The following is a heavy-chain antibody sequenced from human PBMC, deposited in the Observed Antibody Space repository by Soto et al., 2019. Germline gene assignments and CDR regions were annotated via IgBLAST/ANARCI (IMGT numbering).Heavy chain of an antibody. D-gene: IGHD3-22*01. CDR1: GFTFSSYA. V-gene: IGHV3-23*01. Sequence: GGSLRLSCAASGFTFSSYAMSWVRQAPGKGLEWVSDISGSSGSTYYADSVKGRFTISRDNSKNMLYLEMNSLRAEDTVVDYGAKDGYYYDSSGYYYFDYWGQGTLVTVSS. J-gene: IGHJ4*02. CDR3: AKDGYYYDSSGYYYFDY. CDR2: ISGSSGST.